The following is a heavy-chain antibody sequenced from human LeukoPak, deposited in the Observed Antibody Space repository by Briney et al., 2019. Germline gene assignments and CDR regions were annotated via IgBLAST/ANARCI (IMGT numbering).Heavy chain of an antibody. CDR2: INPNSGGT. CDR3: ARDRGIVVVPAAMTHNWFDP. CDR1: GYTFTGYY. Sequence: ASVKVSCKASGYTFTGYYMHWVRQAPGQGLEWMGWINPNSGGTNYAQKFQGRVTMTRDTSISTAYMKLSRLRSDDTAVYYCARDRGIVVVPAAMTHNWFDPWGQGTLVTVSS. D-gene: IGHD2-2*01. V-gene: IGHV1-2*02. J-gene: IGHJ5*02.